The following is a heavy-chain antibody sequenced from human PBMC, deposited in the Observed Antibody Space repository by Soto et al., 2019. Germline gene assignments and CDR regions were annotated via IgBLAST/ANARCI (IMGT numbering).Heavy chain of an antibody. CDR2: ISWDGEK. V-gene: IGHV2-5*02. D-gene: IGHD3-9*01. CDR3: AHRRGDLLTGHYHFDY. CDR1: GFSLNTRGVG. J-gene: IGHJ4*02. Sequence: QITLKESGPPLVKPTQTLTLTCTFSGFSLNTRGVGVGWIRQPPEKALEWLALISWDGEKRYSPSLKSRLTITKDTSANQVFLTMTNMDPVDTATYYSAHRRGDLLTGHYHFDYWGQGTLVTVSS.